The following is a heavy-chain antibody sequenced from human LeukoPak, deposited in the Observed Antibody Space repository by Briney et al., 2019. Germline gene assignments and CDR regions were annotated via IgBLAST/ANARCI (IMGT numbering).Heavy chain of an antibody. J-gene: IGHJ4*02. V-gene: IGHV4-61*02. CDR3: ARGTYSSSWYFNY. Sequence: SQTLSLTCTVSGGSISSGSYYWSWIRQPAGKGLEWIGRIYTSGSTNYNPSLKSRVTISVDTSKNQFSLKLSSVTAADTAVYYCARGTYSSSWYFNYWGQGTLVTVSS. D-gene: IGHD6-13*01. CDR1: GGSISSGSYY. CDR2: IYTSGST.